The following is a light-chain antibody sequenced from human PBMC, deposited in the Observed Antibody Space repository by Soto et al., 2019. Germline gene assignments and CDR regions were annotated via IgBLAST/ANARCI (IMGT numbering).Light chain of an antibody. Sequence: DIQMTQSPSTLSASLGDRVTLTCLASQSISSYLTWYKQKPGKAPKLLSHAASSLQSGVPSRVSGSGSGTDFTLTISSLKPEDFETYYCQQSYSTPPTFGQGTKVDIK. CDR3: QQSYSTPPT. J-gene: IGKJ1*01. CDR2: AAS. CDR1: QSISSY. V-gene: IGKV1-39*01.